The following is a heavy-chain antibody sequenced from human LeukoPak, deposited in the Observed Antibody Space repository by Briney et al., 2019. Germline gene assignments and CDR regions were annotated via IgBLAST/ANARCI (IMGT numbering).Heavy chain of an antibody. CDR1: GFTFSSYS. Sequence: GRSLRLSCAASGFTFSSYSMNWVRQAPGKGLEWVSIIGSSSSYIYYADSVKGRFTISRDNAKNSLYLQINSLRAEDTAVYYCARGYYYGSGTSLVDYWGQGTLVTVSS. CDR3: ARGYYYGSGTSLVDY. CDR2: IGSSSSYI. D-gene: IGHD3-10*01. J-gene: IGHJ4*02. V-gene: IGHV3-21*01.